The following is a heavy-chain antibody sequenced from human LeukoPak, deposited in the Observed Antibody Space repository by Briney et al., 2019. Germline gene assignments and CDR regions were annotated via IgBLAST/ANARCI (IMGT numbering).Heavy chain of an antibody. D-gene: IGHD2-2*01. V-gene: IGHV4-38-2*01. CDR3: ARHRRDLGYCSSTSCQDYYYYYYYMDV. J-gene: IGHJ6*03. CDR2: IYHSGST. Sequence: KPSETLSLTCAVSGYSISSGYHWGWIRQPPGKGLEWIGSIYHSGSTYYNPSLKSRVTISVDTSKNQFSLKLSSVTAADTAVYYCARHRRDLGYCSSTSCQDYYYYYYYMDVWGKGTTVTVSS. CDR1: GYSISSGYH.